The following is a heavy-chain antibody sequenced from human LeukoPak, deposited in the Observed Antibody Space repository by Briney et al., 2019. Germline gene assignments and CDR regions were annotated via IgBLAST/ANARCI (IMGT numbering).Heavy chain of an antibody. CDR2: IHTSAST. CDR3: ARDDNSGYSDDAFDI. Sequence: SDTLSLTCSVSGASINNYYWSCLRQPAGKGLEWIGRIHTSASTEYNPSLKSRVTMSVDTSKNQFSLKLTSVTAADTAVYFCARDDNSGYSDDAFDIWGQGTLVTVSS. D-gene: IGHD5-12*01. J-gene: IGHJ3*02. CDR1: GASINNYY. V-gene: IGHV4-4*07.